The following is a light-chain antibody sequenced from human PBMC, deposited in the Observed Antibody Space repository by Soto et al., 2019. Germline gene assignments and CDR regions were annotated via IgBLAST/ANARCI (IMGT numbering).Light chain of an antibody. CDR3: LQALQTPLT. CDR2: LGS. J-gene: IGKJ4*01. CDR1: QSLLHSNGYNY. Sequence: DLVMTQSPLSLPVTPGEPASISCRSSQSLLHSNGYNYLDWYLQKPGQSPQLLTYLGSNRASGVPDRFSGSGSGTDFTLKISRVEAEDVGVYYCLQALQTPLTFGGGTKVEIK. V-gene: IGKV2-28*01.